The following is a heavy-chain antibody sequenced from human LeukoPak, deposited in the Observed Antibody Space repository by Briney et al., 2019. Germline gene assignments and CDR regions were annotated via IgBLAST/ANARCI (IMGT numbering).Heavy chain of an antibody. Sequence: PGGSLRLSCAASGFTFSSYAMSWVRQAPGKGLEWVSAICGSGGSTYYADSVKGRFTISRDNSKNTLYLQMNSLRAEDTAVYYCAKRGDVARTYYFDYWGQGTLVTVSS. V-gene: IGHV3-23*01. D-gene: IGHD2-15*01. CDR1: GFTFSSYA. J-gene: IGHJ4*02. CDR3: AKRGDVARTYYFDY. CDR2: ICGSGGST.